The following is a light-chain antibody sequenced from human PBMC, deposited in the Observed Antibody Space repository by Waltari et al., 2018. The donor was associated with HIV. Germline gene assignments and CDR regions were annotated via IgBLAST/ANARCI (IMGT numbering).Light chain of an antibody. J-gene: IGKJ3*01. V-gene: IGKV3-15*01. Sequence: EIAITQSPATLSVSPGERAPLSSRASQSVSSNLAWYQQKPGQAPRLLIYGASTRATGIPARFSGSGSGTEFTLTISSLQSEDFAVYYCQQYNNWPLKVTFGPGTKVDIK. CDR1: QSVSSN. CDR3: QQYNNWPLKVT. CDR2: GAS.